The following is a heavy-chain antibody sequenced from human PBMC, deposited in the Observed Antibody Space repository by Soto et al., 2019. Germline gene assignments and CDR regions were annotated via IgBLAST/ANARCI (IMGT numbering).Heavy chain of an antibody. CDR2: IYWDDDK. V-gene: IGHV2-5*02. Sequence: QITLKESGPTLVKPTQTLTLTCTFSGFSLSTSGVGVGWICQPPGKALEGLALIYWDDDKRYSPSLKSRLTITKDASKSQVVLTMTNTDNVDTATYYCARREYYSDSSGVYPAAPYFQHWGQGTLVTVSS. J-gene: IGHJ1*01. D-gene: IGHD3-22*01. CDR3: ARREYYSDSSGVYPAAPYFQH. CDR1: GFSLSTSGVG.